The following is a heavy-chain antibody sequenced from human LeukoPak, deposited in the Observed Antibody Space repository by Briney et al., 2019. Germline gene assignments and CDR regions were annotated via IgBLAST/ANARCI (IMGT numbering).Heavy chain of an antibody. CDR3: ARHEMVRGVSNWFDP. D-gene: IGHD3-10*01. V-gene: IGHV4-39*01. CDR2: IYYSGST. CDR1: GGSISSSSYY. J-gene: IGHJ5*02. Sequence: SETLSLTCTVSGGSISSSSYYWGWIRQPPGKGLEWIGSIYYSGSTYYNPSLKSRVTISVDTSKNQFPLKLSSVTAADTAVYYCARHEMVRGVSNWFDPWGQGTLVTVSS.